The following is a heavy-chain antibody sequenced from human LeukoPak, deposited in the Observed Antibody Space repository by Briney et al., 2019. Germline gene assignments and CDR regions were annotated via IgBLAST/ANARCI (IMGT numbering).Heavy chain of an antibody. CDR3: ARGGLHWYPDYCYFDL. CDR1: VFNFSSYW. J-gene: IGHJ2*01. D-gene: IGHD5-18*01. CDR2: INADGST. Sequence: PGGSLRLSCVASVFNFSSYWMHWVRQPPGKGLVWVSRINADGSTTYADSVKGRFTISRDNAKNTLYLQMNSLRDEDTAVYYRARGGLHWYPDYCYFDLWGRGTLVTVSS. V-gene: IGHV3-74*01.